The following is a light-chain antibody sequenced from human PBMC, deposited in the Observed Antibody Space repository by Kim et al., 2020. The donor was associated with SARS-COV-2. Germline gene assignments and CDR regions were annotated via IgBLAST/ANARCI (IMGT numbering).Light chain of an antibody. V-gene: IGKV1-5*03. Sequence: DIQMTQSPSTLSASVGDRVTITCRASQSIRSWLAWYQQKPGKVPKLLIYKASTLESGVPSRFSGSGSGTEFILTISSLQPDDFATYYCQQYNHYSWTFGQGTKVEIK. CDR3: QQYNHYSWT. CDR2: KAS. CDR1: QSIRSW. J-gene: IGKJ1*01.